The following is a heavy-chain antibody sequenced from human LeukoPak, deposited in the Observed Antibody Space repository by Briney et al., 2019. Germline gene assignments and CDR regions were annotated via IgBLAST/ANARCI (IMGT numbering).Heavy chain of an antibody. V-gene: IGHV4-39*01. Sequence: SETLSLTCIVSGGSVSSISHYWGWIRQPPGKGLEWIGNVYYSGSTYYNPSLRSRVTISVDTSKNQFSLKLSSVTDTDTAVYYCARHTHDYYGSGSYPSAWGQGTLVTVSS. CDR2: VYYSGST. CDR1: GGSVSSISHY. J-gene: IGHJ5*02. CDR3: ARHTHDYYGSGSYPSA. D-gene: IGHD3-10*01.